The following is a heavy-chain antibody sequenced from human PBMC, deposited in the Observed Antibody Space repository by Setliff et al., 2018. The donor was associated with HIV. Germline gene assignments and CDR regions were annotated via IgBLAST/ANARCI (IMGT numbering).Heavy chain of an antibody. Sequence: SETLSLTCAVYGGSFSGYYWSWIRQPPGKGLEWIGEINHSGGTNYNPSLKSRVTISVDTSKNQFSLKLSPVTAADTAVYYCARESLDNWFDPWGQGTLVTVSS. V-gene: IGHV4-34*01. J-gene: IGHJ5*02. CDR3: ARESLDNWFDP. CDR1: GGSFSGYY. CDR2: INHSGGT.